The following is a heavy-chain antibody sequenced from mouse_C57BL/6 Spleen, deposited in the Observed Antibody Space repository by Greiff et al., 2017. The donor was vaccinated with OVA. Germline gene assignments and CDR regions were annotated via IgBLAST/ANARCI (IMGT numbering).Heavy chain of an antibody. CDR3: ARGGYDYDGDGYAMDY. V-gene: IGHV5-4*03. CDR2: ISDGGSYT. D-gene: IGHD2-4*01. Sequence: EVMLVESGGGLVKPGGSLKLSCAASGFTFSSYAMSWVRQTPEKRLEWVATISDGGSYTYYPDNVKGRFTISRDNAKNNLYLQMSHLKSEDTAMYYCARGGYDYDGDGYAMDYWGQGTSVTVSS. J-gene: IGHJ4*01. CDR1: GFTFSSYA.